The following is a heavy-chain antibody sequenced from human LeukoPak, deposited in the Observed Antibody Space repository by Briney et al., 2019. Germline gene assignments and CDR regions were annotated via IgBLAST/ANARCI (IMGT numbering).Heavy chain of an antibody. D-gene: IGHD3-16*01. Sequence: PGGSLRLSCAASGFTFSSYAMHWVRQAPGKGLEYVSAISSNGGSTYYANSVKGRFTISRDNAKNTVELQMNSLGAEDTAFYYCAGGVGFRGYVYYWGQGTLVTVSS. J-gene: IGHJ4*02. CDR3: AGGVGFRGYVYY. CDR2: ISSNGGST. CDR1: GFTFSSYA. V-gene: IGHV3-64*01.